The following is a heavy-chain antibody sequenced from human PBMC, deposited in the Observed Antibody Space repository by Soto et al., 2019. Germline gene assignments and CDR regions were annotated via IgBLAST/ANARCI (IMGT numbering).Heavy chain of an antibody. V-gene: IGHV1-46*01. Sequence: ASVKVSCKSSGYTFTSYYMHWVRQAPGQGLEWMGIINPSGGSTSYAQKFQGRVTMTRDTSTSTVYMELSSLRSEDTAVYYCARESGQDAFDIWGQGTMVTVSS. CDR3: ARESGQDAFDI. J-gene: IGHJ3*02. CDR1: GYTFTSYY. CDR2: INPSGGST.